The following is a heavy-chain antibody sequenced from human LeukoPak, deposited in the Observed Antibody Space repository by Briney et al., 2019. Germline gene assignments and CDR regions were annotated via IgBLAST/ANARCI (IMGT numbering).Heavy chain of an antibody. D-gene: IGHD2-2*01. CDR2: ISGSGGST. Sequence: GGSLRLSCAASGFTFSSYAMSWVRQAPGKGLEWVSAISGSGGSTYYADSVKGRFTISRDNAKNSLYLQMNSLRVEDTAVYYCARPPYQLLPLECFQHWGQGTLVTVSS. CDR3: ARPPYQLLPLECFQH. V-gene: IGHV3-23*01. CDR1: GFTFSSYA. J-gene: IGHJ1*01.